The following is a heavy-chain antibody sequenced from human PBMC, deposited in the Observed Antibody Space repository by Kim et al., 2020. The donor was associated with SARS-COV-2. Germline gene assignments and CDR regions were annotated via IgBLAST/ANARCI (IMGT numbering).Heavy chain of an antibody. V-gene: IGHV1-46*01. Sequence: YAQKFQGRVTKTRDTSTGTVYMELSSLRSEDTAVYYCARSYGSGSYGFDYWGQGTLVTVSS. J-gene: IGHJ4*02. CDR3: ARSYGSGSYGFDY. D-gene: IGHD3-10*01.